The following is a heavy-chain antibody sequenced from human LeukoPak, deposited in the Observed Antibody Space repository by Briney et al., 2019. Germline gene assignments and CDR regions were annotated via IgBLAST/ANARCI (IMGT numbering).Heavy chain of an antibody. Sequence: GESLKISCKGSGYSFTSYWIGWVRQMPGKGLGWMGIIYPGDSDTRYSPSFQGQVTISADKSISTAYLQWSSLKASDTAMYYCAGHIVGGSYYGALRYFDYWGQGTLVTVSS. CDR2: IYPGDSDT. V-gene: IGHV5-51*01. CDR3: AGHIVGGSYYGALRYFDY. CDR1: GYSFTSYW. D-gene: IGHD1-26*01. J-gene: IGHJ4*02.